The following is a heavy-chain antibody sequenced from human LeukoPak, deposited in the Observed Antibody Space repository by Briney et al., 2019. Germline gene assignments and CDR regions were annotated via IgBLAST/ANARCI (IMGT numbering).Heavy chain of an antibody. J-gene: IGHJ4*02. CDR3: AKEGAAGIAGFDY. D-gene: IGHD1-1*01. CDR1: GFTFDDYA. V-gene: IGHV3-43D*03. CDR2: ISWDGGST. Sequence: GGSLRLSCAASGFTFDDYAMHWVRQAPGKGLEWVSLISWDGGSTYYADSVKDRFTISRDNSKNSLYLQMYSLRAEDTALYYCAKEGAAGIAGFDYWGQGTLVTVSS.